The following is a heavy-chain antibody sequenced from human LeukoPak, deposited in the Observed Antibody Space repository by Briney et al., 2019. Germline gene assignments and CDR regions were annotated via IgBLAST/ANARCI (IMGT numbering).Heavy chain of an antibody. J-gene: IGHJ5*02. CDR1: GFSFSGHW. CDR3: AKCSRPGYTSGWCNWFDP. CDR2: ISPTGSTT. V-gene: IGHV3-74*01. Sequence: GGSLRLSCTASGFSFSGHWMHWARQLPGKGLVWVSRISPTGSTTSYADSVKGRFTVSRDNAKNTLYLQMNSLRAEDTAVYYCAKCSRPGYTSGWCNWFDPWGQGTLVTVSS. D-gene: IGHD6-19*01.